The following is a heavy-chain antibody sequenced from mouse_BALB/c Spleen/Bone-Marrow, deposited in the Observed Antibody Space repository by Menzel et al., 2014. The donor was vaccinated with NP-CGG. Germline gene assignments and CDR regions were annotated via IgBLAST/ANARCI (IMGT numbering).Heavy chain of an antibody. CDR1: GYTFTDYA. CDR3: ARSGYGYDWFAY. D-gene: IGHD2-2*01. V-gene: IGHV1-67*01. J-gene: IGHJ3*01. Sequence: QVQLQQPGPELVRPGVSVKISCKGSGYTFTDYAMHWVKQSHVKSLEWIGVISTYSGNTNYNQKFKGKATMTVDKSSSTAYMELARLTSEDSAIYYCARSGYGYDWFAYWGQGTLVTVSA. CDR2: ISTYSGNT.